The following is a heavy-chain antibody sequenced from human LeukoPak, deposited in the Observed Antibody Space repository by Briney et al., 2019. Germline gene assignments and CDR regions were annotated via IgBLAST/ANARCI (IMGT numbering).Heavy chain of an antibody. CDR2: ISNGGGST. D-gene: IGHD3-10*01. CDR1: GFTFGSYG. V-gene: IGHV3-23*01. CDR3: AKIGVIGNWYYDL. Sequence: PGGSLRLSCAASGFTFGSYGMSWVRQGPGKGLEWVSSISNGGGSTYYADSVKGRFTIFRDNSRNTLYLEMTSLRAGDTAIYYCAKIGVIGNWYYDLWGRGTLVAVSS. J-gene: IGHJ2*01.